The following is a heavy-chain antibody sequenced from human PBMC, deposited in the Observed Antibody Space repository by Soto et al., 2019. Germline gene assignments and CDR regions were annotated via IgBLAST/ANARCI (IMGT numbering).Heavy chain of an antibody. V-gene: IGHV4-39*01. J-gene: IGHJ4*02. D-gene: IGHD6-19*01. CDR2: IYHSGST. CDR3: ARGRRQAYSSGWYPIDY. Sequence: SETLSLTCTVSGGSISSSSHYWGWIRQPPGKGLEWIGNIYHSGSTYYNPSLKSRVTISVDTSKNQFSLKLSSVTAADTAVYYCARGRRQAYSSGWYPIDYWGQGTLVTVSS. CDR1: GGSISSSSHY.